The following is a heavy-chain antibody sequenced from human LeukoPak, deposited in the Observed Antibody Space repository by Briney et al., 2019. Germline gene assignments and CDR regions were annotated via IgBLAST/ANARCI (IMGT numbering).Heavy chain of an antibody. Sequence: GGSLRLSCAASGFTFSSYSMNWVRQAPGKGLEWVSSISSSSSYIYYADSVKGRFTISRDNAKNSLYLQMNSLRAEDTAVYYCARDNPALTYYYGSGSYYKGPFDYWGQGTLVTVSS. CDR3: ARDNPALTYYYGSGSYYKGPFDY. D-gene: IGHD3-10*01. CDR1: GFTFSSYS. CDR2: ISSSSSYI. J-gene: IGHJ4*02. V-gene: IGHV3-21*01.